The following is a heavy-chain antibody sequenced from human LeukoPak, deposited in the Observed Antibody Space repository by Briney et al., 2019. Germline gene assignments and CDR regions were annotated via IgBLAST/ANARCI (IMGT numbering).Heavy chain of an antibody. CDR2: IIGSGGRT. J-gene: IGHJ4*02. D-gene: IGHD1-1*01. CDR3: AKELESTGYFDS. CDR1: GFTFSRYS. V-gene: IGHV3-23*01. Sequence: GGSLRLSCAASGFTFSRYSMSWVRQAPGKGLEWVSAIIGSGGRTYCADSVKGRFTISGDNSKNTLYLQINSLRAEDTAVYYCAKELESTGYFDSWGQGTLLTVSS.